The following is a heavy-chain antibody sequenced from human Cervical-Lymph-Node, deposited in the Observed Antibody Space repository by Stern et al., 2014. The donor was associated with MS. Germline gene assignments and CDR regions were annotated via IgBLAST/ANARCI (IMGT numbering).Heavy chain of an antibody. V-gene: IGHV1-69*01. CDR2: ITPMFGTP. D-gene: IGHD6-13*01. J-gene: IGHJ4*02. CDR3: TIDQGGIAAY. Sequence: VQLEESGAVVKKPGSSVKVSCSTSGVTFSISSISWVRHAPGQGLEWMGGITPMFGTPNYARKFQGRVATTADESTSTAYMELSTLRSEDTATYFCTIDQGGIAAYWGQGTLVTVSS. CDR1: GVTFSISS.